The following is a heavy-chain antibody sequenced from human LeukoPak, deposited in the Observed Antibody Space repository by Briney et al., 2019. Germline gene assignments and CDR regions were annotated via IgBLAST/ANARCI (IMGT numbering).Heavy chain of an antibody. J-gene: IGHJ4*02. CDR2: INPSGGST. Sequence: ASVKVSCKASGYTFTSYYMHWVRQAPGQGLEWMGIINPSGGSTSYAQKFQGRVTMTRDTSTSTVYMELSSLRSEDTAVCYCARGPSYYYDSSGYDSPFDYWGQGTLVTVSS. CDR3: ARGPSYYYDSSGYDSPFDY. CDR1: GYTFTSYY. V-gene: IGHV1-46*01. D-gene: IGHD3-22*01.